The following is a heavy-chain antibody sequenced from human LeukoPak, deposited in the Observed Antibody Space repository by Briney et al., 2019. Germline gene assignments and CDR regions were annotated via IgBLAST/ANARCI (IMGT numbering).Heavy chain of an antibody. V-gene: IGHV4-4*07. Sequence: SETLSLTCTVSGGSISSYYWNWIRQPAGKGLEWVGRIYTSESTNYNPSLKSRVTMSVDTSKNQFSLKLSSVTAADTAVYYCARETAAGTKLATLDIWGQGTMVTVSS. CDR2: IYTSEST. CDR1: GGSISSYY. D-gene: IGHD6-13*01. CDR3: ARETAAGTKLATLDI. J-gene: IGHJ3*02.